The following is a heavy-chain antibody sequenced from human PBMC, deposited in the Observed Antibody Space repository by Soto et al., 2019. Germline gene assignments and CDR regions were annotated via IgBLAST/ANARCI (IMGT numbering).Heavy chain of an antibody. CDR3: AKGPIWGSYRYPFDY. Sequence: GGSLRLSCAASGFTFSSYAMSWVRQAPGKGLEWVSAISGSGGSTYYADSVKGRFTISRDNSKNTLYLQMNSLRAEDTAVYYCAKGPIWGSYRYPFDYWGQGTLVTVSS. D-gene: IGHD3-16*02. CDR1: GFTFSSYA. CDR2: ISGSGGST. V-gene: IGHV3-23*01. J-gene: IGHJ4*02.